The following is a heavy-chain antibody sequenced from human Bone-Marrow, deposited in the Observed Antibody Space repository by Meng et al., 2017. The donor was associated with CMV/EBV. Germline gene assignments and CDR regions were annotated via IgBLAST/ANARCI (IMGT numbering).Heavy chain of an antibody. D-gene: IGHD2-15*01. Sequence: SETLSLTCTVSGGSVSSGSYYWSWIRQPPGKGLEWIGYIYYSGSTNYNPSLKSRVTISVDTSKNQFSLKLSSVTAADTAVYYCASAYCSGGSPSCYYYYYGMDVWGQGTTVTVAS. J-gene: IGHJ6*02. CDR2: IYYSGST. V-gene: IGHV4-61*01. CDR1: GGSVSSGSYY. CDR3: ASAYCSGGSPSCYYYYYGMDV.